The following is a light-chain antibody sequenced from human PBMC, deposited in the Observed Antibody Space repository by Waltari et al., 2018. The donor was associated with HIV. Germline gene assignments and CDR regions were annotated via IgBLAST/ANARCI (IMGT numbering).Light chain of an antibody. CDR3: QSYVSSVNVV. Sequence: QSVLTQPPSVSGAPGQTVTLPCPGSSSNIEAAYDLHWYQQVPGTAPKLLIYANTNRPSGVPDRFSGSKSGTSASLAISGLQTEDEADYYCQSYVSSVNVVFGGGTRVTVL. V-gene: IGLV1-40*01. CDR1: SSNIEAAYD. J-gene: IGLJ3*02. CDR2: ANT.